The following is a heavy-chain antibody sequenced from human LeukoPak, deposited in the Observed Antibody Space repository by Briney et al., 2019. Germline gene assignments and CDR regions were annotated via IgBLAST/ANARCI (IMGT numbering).Heavy chain of an antibody. CDR2: ISAYNGNT. V-gene: IGHV1-18*01. J-gene: IGHJ4*02. D-gene: IGHD3-10*01. Sequence: ASVKVSCMASGYTFTSYGISWVRQAPGQGLEWMGWISAYNGNTNYAQKLQGRVTMTTDTSTSTAYMELRSLRSDDTAVYYCARDLEDYYGSGSYYNPNEGSPRENFDYWGQGTLVTVSS. CDR3: ARDLEDYYGSGSYYNPNEGSPRENFDY. CDR1: GYTFTSYG.